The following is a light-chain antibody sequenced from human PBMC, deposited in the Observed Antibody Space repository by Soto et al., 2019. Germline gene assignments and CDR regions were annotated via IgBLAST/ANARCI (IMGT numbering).Light chain of an antibody. CDR3: QQYDASPPWT. CDR2: GAS. Sequence: EIVLTQSPGTLSFSPGERATLSCRASQSVSSTSLAWYQQRPGQAPRLLIYGASNRATGIPDRFSGSGSGTDFTLTISRLEPEDFAVYYCQQYDASPPWTLGQGTKVDTK. CDR1: QSVSSTS. V-gene: IGKV3-20*01. J-gene: IGKJ1*01.